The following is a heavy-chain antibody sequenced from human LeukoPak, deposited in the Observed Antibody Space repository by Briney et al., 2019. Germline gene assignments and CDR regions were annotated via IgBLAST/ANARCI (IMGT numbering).Heavy chain of an antibody. Sequence: GASVKVSCKASGYTFTGYYMHWVRQAPGQGLEWMGRIIPILGIANYAQKFQGRVTITADKSTSTAYMELSSLRSEDTAVYYCARASFWTGGQGGYGDYYYYGMDVWGQGTTVTVSS. J-gene: IGHJ6*02. CDR2: IIPILGIA. V-gene: IGHV1-69*04. D-gene: IGHD3/OR15-3a*01. CDR1: GYTFTGYY. CDR3: ARASFWTGGQGGYGDYYYYGMDV.